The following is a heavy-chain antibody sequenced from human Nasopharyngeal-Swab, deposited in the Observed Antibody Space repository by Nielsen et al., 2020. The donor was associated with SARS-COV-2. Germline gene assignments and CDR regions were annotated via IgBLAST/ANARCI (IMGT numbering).Heavy chain of an antibody. CDR3: ARGPRYFDL. Sequence: GESLKISCRTSGYSFTTKWIGWVRQMPGKGLEWVGSIYPGDSDTRYSPSVQGQVTISADKSISTAYLQWSTLKASATAIYYCARGPRYFDLWGRGTLVTVSS. D-gene: IGHD2-15*01. V-gene: IGHV5-51*01. CDR2: IYPGDSDT. CDR1: GYSFTTKW. J-gene: IGHJ2*01.